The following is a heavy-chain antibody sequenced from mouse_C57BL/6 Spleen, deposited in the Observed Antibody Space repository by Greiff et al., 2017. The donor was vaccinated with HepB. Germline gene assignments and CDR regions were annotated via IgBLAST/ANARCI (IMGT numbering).Heavy chain of an antibody. CDR3: ARSRVYYYCSSHYWYFDV. J-gene: IGHJ1*03. D-gene: IGHD1-1*01. Sequence: VQLQHSGPELVKPGASVKISCKASGYTFTDYYMNWVKQSHGKSLEWIGDINPNNGGTSYNQKFKGKATLTVDKSSSTAYMALRSLTSEDSAVYYCARSRVYYYCSSHYWYFDVWGTGTTVTVSS. CDR2: INPNNGGT. CDR1: GYTFTDYY. V-gene: IGHV1-26*01.